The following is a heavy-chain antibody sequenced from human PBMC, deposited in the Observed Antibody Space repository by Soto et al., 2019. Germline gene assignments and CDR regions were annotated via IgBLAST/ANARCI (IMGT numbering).Heavy chain of an antibody. CDR2: ISAYNGNT. J-gene: IGHJ4*02. D-gene: IGHD2-2*01. CDR1: GYTFTSYG. Sequence: QVQLVQSGAEVKKPGASVKVSCQASGYTFTSYGISWVRQAPGQGLEWMGWISAYNGNTNYAQKLQGRVTMTTDTTTSTAYMELRSLRSDDTAVYYCARDADIVVVPAAMPFDYWGQGTLVTVSS. V-gene: IGHV1-18*01. CDR3: ARDADIVVVPAAMPFDY.